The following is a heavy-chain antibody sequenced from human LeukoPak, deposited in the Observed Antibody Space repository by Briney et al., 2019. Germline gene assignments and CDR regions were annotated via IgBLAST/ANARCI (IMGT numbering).Heavy chain of an antibody. CDR1: GGSFSGYY. CDR2: INHSGSA. CDR3: ARKSGPRHYYYMDV. J-gene: IGHJ6*03. Sequence: PSETLSLTCAVYGGSFSGYYWSWIRQTPGKGREWMGEINHSGSANYNPSLKSRVTISVDTSKNQFSLKLSSVTAADTAVYYCARKSGPRHYYYMDVWGKGTTVTVSS. D-gene: IGHD2-15*01. V-gene: IGHV4-34*01.